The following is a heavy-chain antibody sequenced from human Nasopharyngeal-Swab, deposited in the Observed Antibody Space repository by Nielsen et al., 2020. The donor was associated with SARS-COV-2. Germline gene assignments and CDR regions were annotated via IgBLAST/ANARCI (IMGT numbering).Heavy chain of an antibody. CDR3: ARAGDSGVWYAFDI. V-gene: IGHV4-59*01. Sequence: SETLSLTCTVSSDSISGYYWSWIRRPPGKGLEWLGYIYYTGSTNYNHSLKSRVTMSVDTSKKELSLELTSVTAADTAVYYCARAGDSGVWYAFDIWGQGTRVTVSS. CDR1: SDSISGYY. D-gene: IGHD2-15*01. J-gene: IGHJ3*02. CDR2: IYYTGST.